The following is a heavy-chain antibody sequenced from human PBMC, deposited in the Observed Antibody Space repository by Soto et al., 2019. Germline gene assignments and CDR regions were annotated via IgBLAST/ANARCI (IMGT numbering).Heavy chain of an antibody. CDR3: ARDWRHNWDAGGYYYYAMDV. CDR2: IYYSGTT. V-gene: IGHV4-31*03. J-gene: IGHJ6*02. D-gene: IGHD1-1*01. Sequence: SETLSLACTVSGASISSGGYYSWIRQHPGKDLEWIGYIYYSGTTYYNPSLKSRVSITIDTSNNQFSLKLSSVTAADTAVYYCARDWRHNWDAGGYYYYAMDVWGQGTTVTVSS. CDR1: GASISSGGYY.